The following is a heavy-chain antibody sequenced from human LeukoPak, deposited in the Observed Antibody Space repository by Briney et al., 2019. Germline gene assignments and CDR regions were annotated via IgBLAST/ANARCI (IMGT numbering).Heavy chain of an antibody. D-gene: IGHD4-17*01. CDR3: AKGARGDTVTSIVGLDWFDP. J-gene: IGHJ5*02. V-gene: IGHV3-30*18. CDR2: ISYDGSHK. Sequence: GGSLRLSCAASGITFRSYGMHWVRQAPGKGLEWVAVISYDGSHKYYADSVKGRFSISRDNSKNTLYLQMNSLRADDTAVYYCAKGARGDTVTSIVGLDWFDPWGQGTLVTVSS. CDR1: GITFRSYG.